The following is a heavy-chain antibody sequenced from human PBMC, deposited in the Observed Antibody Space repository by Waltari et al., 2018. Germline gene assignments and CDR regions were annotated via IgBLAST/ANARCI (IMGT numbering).Heavy chain of an antibody. CDR3: ARGRDGYIQDVFDI. CDR2: ISSSTTT. J-gene: IGHJ3*02. V-gene: IGHV3-48*01. D-gene: IGHD5-12*01. CDR1: AFTFRTYN. Sequence: EVQLVESGGGLVQPGGSLRLSCAASAFTFRTYNMNWVRQAPGKGLEWVSYISSSTTTYYADYVKGRVTISRDNAKNSLYLQMNSLRAEDTALYYCARGRDGYIQDVFDIWGQGTMVSVSS.